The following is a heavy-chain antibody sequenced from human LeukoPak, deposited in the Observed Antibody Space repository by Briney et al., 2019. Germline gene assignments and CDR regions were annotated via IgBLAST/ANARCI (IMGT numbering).Heavy chain of an antibody. CDR2: ISGSSSYI. CDR1: GFTFSSYS. D-gene: IGHD3-9*01. J-gene: IGHJ6*03. CDR3: ARDFDRRTRKIGRDSLYYYYYYMDV. Sequence: PGGSLRLSCAASGFTFSSYSMNWVRQAPGKGLEWASSISGSSSYIYYVDSVKGRFTISRDNARNSLFLQMNSLRAEDTAVYYCARDFDRRTRKIGRDSLYYYYYYMDVWGKGTTVTVSS. V-gene: IGHV3-21*01.